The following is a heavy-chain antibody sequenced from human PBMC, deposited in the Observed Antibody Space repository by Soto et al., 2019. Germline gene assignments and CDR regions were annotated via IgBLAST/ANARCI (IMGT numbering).Heavy chain of an antibody. J-gene: IGHJ4*02. CDR3: ARSRPPGAPDY. CDR2: IWYDGSNK. CDR1: GFTFSSYG. V-gene: IGHV3-33*01. Sequence: QVQLVESGGGVVQPGRSLRVSCAASGFTFSSYGMHWVRQAPGKGLEWVAVIWYDGSNKYYADSVKGRFTISRDNSKNTLYLQMNSLRAEDTAVYYCARSRPPGAPDYWGQGTLVTVSS. D-gene: IGHD3-10*01.